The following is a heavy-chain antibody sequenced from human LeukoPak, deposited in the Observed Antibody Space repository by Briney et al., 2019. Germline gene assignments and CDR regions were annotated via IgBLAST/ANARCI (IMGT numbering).Heavy chain of an antibody. CDR3: AKDYSNYGVNSDAFDI. CDR1: GFTFSSYG. V-gene: IGHV3-30*02. D-gene: IGHD4-11*01. Sequence: PGGSLRLSCAASGFTFSSYGMHWVRQAPGKGLEWVAFIRYDGSNKYYADSVKGRFTISRDNSKNTLYLQMNSLRAEDTAVYYCAKDYSNYGVNSDAFDIWGQGTMVTVSS. CDR2: IRYDGSNK. J-gene: IGHJ3*02.